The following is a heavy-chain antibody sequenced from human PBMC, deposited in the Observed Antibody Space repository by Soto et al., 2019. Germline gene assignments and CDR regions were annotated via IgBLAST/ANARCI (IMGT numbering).Heavy chain of an antibody. CDR1: GFSLSTSGVG. CDR2: IYWDDDK. Sequence: QITLKESGPTLVKPTQTLTLTCTFSGFSLSTSGVGVGWIRQPPGKALEWLALIYWDDDKRYSPSLKSRLTITKDTSKNQVVLTMTNMDPVDTATYYCGRWYYYYYGMDVWGQGTTVTVSS. D-gene: IGHD2-15*01. J-gene: IGHJ6*02. CDR3: GRWYYYYYGMDV. V-gene: IGHV2-5*02.